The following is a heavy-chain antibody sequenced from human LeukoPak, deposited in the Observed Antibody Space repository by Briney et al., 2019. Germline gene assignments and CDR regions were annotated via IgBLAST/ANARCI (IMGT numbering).Heavy chain of an antibody. D-gene: IGHD6-19*01. Sequence: GGSLRLSCAASGFTVSSNYMSWVRQAPGTGLDWVSVIYTGGSTYYADSVKGRFTISRDNSKNSLYLQMNSLRAQDTALYYCAKDSKAVTGTGNIDYWGQGTLVTVSS. CDR3: AKDSKAVTGTGNIDY. CDR1: GFTVSSNY. V-gene: IGHV3-53*05. CDR2: IYTGGST. J-gene: IGHJ4*02.